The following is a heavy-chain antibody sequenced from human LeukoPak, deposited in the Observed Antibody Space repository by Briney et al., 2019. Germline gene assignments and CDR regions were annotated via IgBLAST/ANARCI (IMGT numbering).Heavy chain of an antibody. D-gene: IGHD4-17*01. J-gene: IGHJ4*02. V-gene: IGHV1-3*01. CDR1: GYTFTSYA. CDR2: INAGNGNT. Sequence: ASVKVSCKASGYTFTSYAMHWVRQAPGQRREWMGWINAGNGNTKYSQKFQGRVTITRDTSASTAYMELSSLRSEDTAVYYCARVASGRTVTTPFDYWGQGTLVTVSS. CDR3: ARVASGRTVTTPFDY.